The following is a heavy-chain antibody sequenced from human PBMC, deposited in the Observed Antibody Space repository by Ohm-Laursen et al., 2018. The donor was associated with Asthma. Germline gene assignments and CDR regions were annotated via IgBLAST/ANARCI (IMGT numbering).Heavy chain of an antibody. J-gene: IGHJ4*02. CDR1: GFSLSTRGMC. CDR2: IDWDDYK. D-gene: IGHD4-23*01. V-gene: IGHV2-70*12. CDR3: AHSRTTVTPNGFAY. Sequence: PTQTLTLTCSFSGFSLSTRGMCVSWIRQPPGKALEWLALIDWDDYKFYSTSLKSRLTISRDTSKNQVVLTLTDMDPMDTATYYCAHSRTTVTPNGFAYWGQGTLVTVSS.